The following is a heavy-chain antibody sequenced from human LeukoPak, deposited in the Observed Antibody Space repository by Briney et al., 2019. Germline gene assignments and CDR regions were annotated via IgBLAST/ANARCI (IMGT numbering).Heavy chain of an antibody. CDR2: IYTSGST. Sequence: SQTLSLTCTVSGGSISSCSYYRSWIRQPAGKGLEWIGRIYTSGSTNYNPSLKSRVTISIDTSKNQFSLRLSSVTAADTAVYYCARKHTSGWVNWFDPWGQGTLVTVSS. J-gene: IGHJ5*02. V-gene: IGHV4-61*02. D-gene: IGHD6-19*01. CDR1: GGSISSCSYY. CDR3: ARKHTSGWVNWFDP.